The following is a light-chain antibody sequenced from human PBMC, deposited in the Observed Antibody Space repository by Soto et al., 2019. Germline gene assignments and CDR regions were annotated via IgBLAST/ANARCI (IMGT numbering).Light chain of an antibody. V-gene: IGKV3-11*01. CDR1: QSVSSY. Sequence: EIVLTQSPATLSLSPGERATLSCRASQSVSSYLAWYQQKPGQAPRLLIYDASNRATGIPARFSGSGSGTDFTLTISSLEPEDFAVYYCQQRCNWPVTFGGGTKV. CDR2: DAS. CDR3: QQRCNWPVT. J-gene: IGKJ4*01.